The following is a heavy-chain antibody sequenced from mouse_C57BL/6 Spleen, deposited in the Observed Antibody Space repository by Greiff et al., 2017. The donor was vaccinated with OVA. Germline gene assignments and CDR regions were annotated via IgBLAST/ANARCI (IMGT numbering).Heavy chain of an antibody. D-gene: IGHD1-1*01. J-gene: IGHJ2*01. Sequence: PLQQSGTVLARPGASVKMSCKTSGYTFTSYWMHWVKQRPGQGLEWIGAIYPGNSDTSYNQKFKGKAKLTAVTSASTAYMELSSLTNEDSAVYYCTMDYGSSLDYWGQGTTLTVSS. CDR3: TMDYGSSLDY. CDR1: GYTFTSYW. CDR2: IYPGNSDT. V-gene: IGHV1-5*01.